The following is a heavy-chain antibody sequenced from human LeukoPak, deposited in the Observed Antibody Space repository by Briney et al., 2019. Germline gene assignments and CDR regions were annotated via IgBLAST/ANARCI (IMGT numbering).Heavy chain of an antibody. D-gene: IGHD3-10*01. CDR1: GYTFTSYA. V-gene: IGHV7-4-1*02. CDR3: TTVDHYYGSGRTAQGPDY. J-gene: IGHJ4*02. CDR2: INTNTGNP. Sequence: ASVKVSCKASGYTFTSYAMNWVRQAPGQGLEWMGWINTNTGNPTYAQGFTGRFVFSLDTSVSTAYLQISSLKAEDTAVYYCTTVDHYYGSGRTAQGPDYWGQGTLVTVSS.